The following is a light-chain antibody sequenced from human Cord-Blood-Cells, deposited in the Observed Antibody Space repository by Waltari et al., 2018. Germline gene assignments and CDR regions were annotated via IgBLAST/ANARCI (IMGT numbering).Light chain of an antibody. V-gene: IGKV4-1*01. CDR1: QSDLYSTNNKNY. J-gene: IGKJ3*01. CDR2: WAS. CDR3: QQYYSTPFT. Sequence: DIVMTQSPDSLAVSLGERATINCKSSQSDLYSTNNKNYLAWYQQKQGQPPKLLIYWASTRESRVHNRFSGSGSGTDFTHAISYLRAEDVAVYYCQQYYSTPFTFGPGTKVDI.